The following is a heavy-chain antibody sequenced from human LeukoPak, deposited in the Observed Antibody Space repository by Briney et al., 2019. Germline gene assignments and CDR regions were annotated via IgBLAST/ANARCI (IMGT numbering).Heavy chain of an antibody. V-gene: IGHV3-48*02. CDR2: ISSRSESK. CDR1: GFTFSTSG. D-gene: IGHD3-10*01. CDR3: ARVWQLGV. J-gene: IGHJ6*02. Sequence: PGGSLRLSCAASGFTFSTSGMNWVRQAPGKGLQWVAYISSRSESKYYAASAKGRFTISRDNARNSLYLQMNSLRDDDTALYYCARVWQLGVWGQGTAVTVSS.